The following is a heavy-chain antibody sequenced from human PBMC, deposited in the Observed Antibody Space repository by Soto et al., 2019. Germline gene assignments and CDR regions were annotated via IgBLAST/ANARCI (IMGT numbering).Heavy chain of an antibody. J-gene: IGHJ4*02. CDR1: GFTFNNHG. CDR3: TRAALKGVVLDY. CDR2: IWHDGSNK. V-gene: IGHV3-33*01. D-gene: IGHD2-21*01. Sequence: QVHLVESGGGVVQPGRSLRLSCAASGFTFNNHGMHWVRQAPGKGLEWVALIWHDGSNKVYSDSVKGRFTISRDNSKNTLNLQMNSLRVEDTAAYYCTRAALKGVVLDYWGQGTQVTVSS.